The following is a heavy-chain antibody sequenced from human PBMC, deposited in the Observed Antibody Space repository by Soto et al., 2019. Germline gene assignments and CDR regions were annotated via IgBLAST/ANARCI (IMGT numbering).Heavy chain of an antibody. Sequence: EVRLVESGGGLVKPGGSLRLSCAGSGFSFNKYSMNWVRQAPGKGLEWVSSITSKTGDQYYADSVKGRFIISRDNTKNSLSLQVTSLRDDDTAVYYCARDLMPNDRGLGDLAYWGQGTLVTVSS. J-gene: IGHJ4*02. V-gene: IGHV3-21*06. CDR2: ITSKTGDQ. D-gene: IGHD3-22*01. CDR1: GFSFNKYS. CDR3: ARDLMPNDRGLGDLAY.